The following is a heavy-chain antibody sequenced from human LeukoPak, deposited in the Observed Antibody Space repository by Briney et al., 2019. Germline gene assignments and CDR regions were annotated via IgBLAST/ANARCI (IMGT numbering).Heavy chain of an antibody. CDR2: IYYSGST. CDR3: ARDSNSGSYLGYMDV. CDR1: GGSISSSSYY. V-gene: IGHV4-39*07. Sequence: SETLSLTCTVSGGSISSSSYYWGWIRQPPGTGLEWIGSIYYSGSTYYNPSLKSRVTISVDTSKNQFSLKLSSVTAADTAVYYCARDSNSGSYLGYMDVWGKGTTVTVSS. D-gene: IGHD1-26*01. J-gene: IGHJ6*03.